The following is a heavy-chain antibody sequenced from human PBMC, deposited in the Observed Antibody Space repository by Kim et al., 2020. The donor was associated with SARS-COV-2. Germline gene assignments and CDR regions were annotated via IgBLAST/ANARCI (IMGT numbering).Heavy chain of an antibody. J-gene: IGHJ3*02. Sequence: KFQGRVTMTRDTSTSTVYMELSSLRSEDTAVYYCARAVDIVATALGAFDIWGQGTMVTVSS. V-gene: IGHV1-46*01. D-gene: IGHD5-12*01. CDR3: ARAVDIVATALGAFDI.